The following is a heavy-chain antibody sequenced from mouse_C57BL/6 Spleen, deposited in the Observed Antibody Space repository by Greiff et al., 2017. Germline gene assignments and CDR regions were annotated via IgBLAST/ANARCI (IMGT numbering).Heavy chain of an antibody. CDR1: GYTFTSYW. CDR3: ARRDYGGYFDY. Sequence: QVQLQQPGAELVRPGTSVKLSCKASGYTFTSYWMHWVKQRPGQGLEWIGVIDPSDSYTNYNQKFKGKATLTVDTSSSTAYMQLSSLTSEDSAVYYCARRDYGGYFDYWGQGTTLTVSS. D-gene: IGHD1-1*01. CDR2: IDPSDSYT. V-gene: IGHV1-59*01. J-gene: IGHJ2*01.